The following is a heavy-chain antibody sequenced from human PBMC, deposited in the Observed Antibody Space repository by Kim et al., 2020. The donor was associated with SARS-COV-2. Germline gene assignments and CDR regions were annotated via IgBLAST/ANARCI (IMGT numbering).Heavy chain of an antibody. J-gene: IGHJ4*02. Sequence: SVTGRFTITRDKSKNPLYLQMNSLRAEDTTVWYCAKDHHYDLWGGYVFDYWGQGTLVTVSS. CDR3: AKDHHYDLWGGYVFDY. D-gene: IGHD3-3*01. V-gene: IGHV3-23*01.